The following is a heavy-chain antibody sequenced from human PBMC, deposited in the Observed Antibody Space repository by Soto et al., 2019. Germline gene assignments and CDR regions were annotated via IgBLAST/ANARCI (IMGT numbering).Heavy chain of an antibody. CDR1: GFTFSSYA. Sequence: GGALRLSCAASGFTFSSYAMSWVRQAPGKGLEWVSAISGSGGSTYYADSVKGRFTISRDNSKNTLYLQMNSLRAEDTAVYYCAKPPYSSSWPTDYWGQGTLVTVSS. CDR2: ISGSGGST. CDR3: AKPPYSSSWPTDY. V-gene: IGHV3-23*01. D-gene: IGHD6-13*01. J-gene: IGHJ4*02.